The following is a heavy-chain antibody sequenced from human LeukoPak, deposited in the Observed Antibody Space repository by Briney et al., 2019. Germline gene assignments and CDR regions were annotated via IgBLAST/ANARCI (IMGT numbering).Heavy chain of an antibody. V-gene: IGHV4-38-2*02. Sequence: SETLSPTCAVSGYSISSGYYWGWIRQPPGKGLEWIGSIYHSGSTYYNPSLKSRVTISVDTSKNQFSLKLSSVTAADTAVYYCARESHDFWSGYYMGSWGRGTLVTVSS. CDR2: IYHSGST. J-gene: IGHJ2*01. D-gene: IGHD3-3*01. CDR3: ARESHDFWSGYYMGS. CDR1: GYSISSGYY.